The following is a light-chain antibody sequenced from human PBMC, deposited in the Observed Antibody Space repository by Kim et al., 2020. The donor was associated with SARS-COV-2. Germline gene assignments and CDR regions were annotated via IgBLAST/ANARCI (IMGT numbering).Light chain of an antibody. V-gene: IGKV1-39*01. Sequence: DIQMTQSPLTLSASVGDRVTITCRASQYISDYVSWYQHKPGKAPNLLTYTASNLQTGVPVRFSGSGSGTDFTLTISSLQPEDLGTYYCQQTFKIPITFGQGTRLEIK. CDR2: TAS. CDR1: QYISDY. J-gene: IGKJ5*01. CDR3: QQTFKIPIT.